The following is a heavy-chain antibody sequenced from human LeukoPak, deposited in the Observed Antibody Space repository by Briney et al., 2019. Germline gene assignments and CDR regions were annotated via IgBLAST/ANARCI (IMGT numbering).Heavy chain of an antibody. CDR3: ARGWFDL. CDR2: ISSSGSPI. V-gene: IGHV3-48*03. CDR1: GFTLSNYE. Sequence: PGGSLRLSCAASGFTLSNYEMNWDRQSPGKGLEWLSYISSSGSPIFEAGSVKGRFTISRDNVNNLLYLQMNSLRDEDTSVYYCARGWFDLWGQGTLVTVSS. J-gene: IGHJ5*02.